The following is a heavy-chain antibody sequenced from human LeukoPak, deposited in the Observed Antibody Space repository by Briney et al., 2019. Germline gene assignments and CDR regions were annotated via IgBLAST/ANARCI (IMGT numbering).Heavy chain of an antibody. CDR2: IYYSGST. V-gene: IGHV4-39*07. CDR3: ARGVPYYNFDRSKRVPWGFDY. J-gene: IGHJ4*02. CDR1: GGSISSSSYY. Sequence: PSETLSLTCTVSGGSISSSSYYWGWIRQPPGKGLEWIGSIYYSGSTYYNPSLRSRVTISVDTSKNQFSLKLSSVTAADTAVYYCARGVPYYNFDRSKRVPWGFDYWGQGTLVTVSS. D-gene: IGHD3-9*01.